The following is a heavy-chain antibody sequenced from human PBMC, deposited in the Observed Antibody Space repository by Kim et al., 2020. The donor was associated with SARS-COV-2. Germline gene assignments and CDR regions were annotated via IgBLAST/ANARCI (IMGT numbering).Heavy chain of an antibody. Sequence: GGSLRLSCAASGFTFSSYWMSWVRQAPGKGLEWVANIKQDGSEKYYVDSAKGRFTISRDNAKNSLYLQMNSLRAEDTAVYYCARDGPGIAVAGDYWGQGTLVTVSS. D-gene: IGHD6-19*01. J-gene: IGHJ4*02. CDR1: GFTFSSYW. CDR2: IKQDGSEK. CDR3: ARDGPGIAVAGDY. V-gene: IGHV3-7*03.